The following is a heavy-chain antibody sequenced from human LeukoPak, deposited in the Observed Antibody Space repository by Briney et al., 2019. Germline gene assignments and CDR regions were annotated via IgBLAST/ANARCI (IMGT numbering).Heavy chain of an antibody. CDR3: ARGPPMVVTPFDY. J-gene: IGHJ4*02. Sequence: SETLSLTCTVSGGSISSYYWSWIRQPPGKGLEWIGYIYYSGSTNYNPSLRSRVTTSVDTSKNQFSLKLSSVTAADTAVYYCARGPPMVVTPFDYWGQGTLVTVSS. D-gene: IGHD4-23*01. V-gene: IGHV4-59*01. CDR1: GGSISSYY. CDR2: IYYSGST.